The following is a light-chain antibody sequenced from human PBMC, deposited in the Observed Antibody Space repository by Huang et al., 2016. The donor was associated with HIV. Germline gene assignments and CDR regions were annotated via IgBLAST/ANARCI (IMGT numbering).Light chain of an antibody. Sequence: IQMTQSPSSLSASVGDRVTITCRASQSMSSYLNWYQQKPGKAPKLLIYDASSLQCGVPSRFSGNGSGTDFTLTISSLQPEDFAAYYCQQSYNTPRTFGQGTKLEIK. CDR2: DAS. J-gene: IGKJ2*01. CDR1: QSMSSY. CDR3: QQSYNTPRT. V-gene: IGKV1-39*01.